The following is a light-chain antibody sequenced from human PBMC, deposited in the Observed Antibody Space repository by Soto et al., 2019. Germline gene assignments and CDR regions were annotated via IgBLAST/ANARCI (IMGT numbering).Light chain of an antibody. Sequence: DIQMTQSPPSLSASVGDKVTITCRPSQSISHFLNWYQQKPGKAPKLLIYTASSLQSGVPSRFSGSGSGTHFTLSVSSLQPEDSATYFCQQSYTPPHTFGQWTTQEIK. CDR2: TAS. CDR3: QQSYTPPHT. CDR1: QSISHF. J-gene: IGKJ2*01. V-gene: IGKV1-39*01.